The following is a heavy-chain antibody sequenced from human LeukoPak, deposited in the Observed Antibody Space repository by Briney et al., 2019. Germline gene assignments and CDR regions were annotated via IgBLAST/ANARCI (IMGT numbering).Heavy chain of an antibody. CDR1: GFTFSKYA. J-gene: IGHJ4*02. CDR3: ARDDSRGYCADGVCSXGVFDH. V-gene: IGHV3-30-3*01. D-gene: IGHD2-8*01. CDR2: ISYDGSNK. Sequence: GGSLRLSCAASGFTFSKYAMHWVRQAPGKGLEWVAVISYDGSNKYYADSLKDRFTISRDNSKNTLYLQMNSLRPEDTALYYCARDDSRGYCADGVCSXGVFDHWGQGTLVTVSS.